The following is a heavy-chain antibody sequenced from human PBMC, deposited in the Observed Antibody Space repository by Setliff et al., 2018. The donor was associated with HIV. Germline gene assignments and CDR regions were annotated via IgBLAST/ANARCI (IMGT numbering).Heavy chain of an antibody. CDR2: ISVYNGNT. Sequence: ASVKVSCKASGYTFTSYGISWVRQAPAQGLEWMGWISVYNGNTNYAQKLQGRVTMTTDTSTSTAYMELSSLSSDDTAVYYCARDLYAFDIGGQGTMVTVSS. CDR1: GYTFTSYG. J-gene: IGHJ3*02. V-gene: IGHV1-18*01. CDR3: ARDLYAFDI.